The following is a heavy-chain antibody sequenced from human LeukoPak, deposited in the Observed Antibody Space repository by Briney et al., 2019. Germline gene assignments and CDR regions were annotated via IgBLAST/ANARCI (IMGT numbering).Heavy chain of an antibody. D-gene: IGHD6-6*01. CDR3: ARVMAARREDLNWFDP. CDR1: GGSISSSGSY. V-gene: IGHV4-39*07. J-gene: IGHJ5*02. CDR2: IYYSGNT. Sequence: SETLSLTRTVSGGSISSSGSYWGWIRQPPGKGLEWIGSIYYSGNTYNPSLKSRVTISVDTSKNQFSLNLTSVTAADTAVYYCARVMAARREDLNWFDPWGQGTLVTVSS.